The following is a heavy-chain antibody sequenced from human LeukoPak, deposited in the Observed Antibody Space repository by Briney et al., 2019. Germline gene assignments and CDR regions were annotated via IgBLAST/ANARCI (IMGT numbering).Heavy chain of an antibody. Sequence: GGSLRLSCAASGFTVSSNYMSWVRQAPGKGLEWVSVIYSGGSTYYADSVKGRFTISRDNSKNTLHLQMNSLRAEDTAVYYCARDVGGGDFDYWGQGTLVTVSS. D-gene: IGHD2-21*01. V-gene: IGHV3-66*01. J-gene: IGHJ4*02. CDR1: GFTVSSNY. CDR3: ARDVGGGDFDY. CDR2: IYSGGST.